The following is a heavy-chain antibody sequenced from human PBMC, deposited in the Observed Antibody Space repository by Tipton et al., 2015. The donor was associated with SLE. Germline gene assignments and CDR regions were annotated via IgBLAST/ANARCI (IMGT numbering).Heavy chain of an antibody. CDR3: ARTLSAPPSHYAFDI. Sequence: GLVKPSETLSLTCTVSGGSISSYYWSWIRQPPGRGLEWIGYIYYSGSTNYNPSLKSRVTISVDTSKDQFSLKLSSVTAADTAVYYCARTLSAPPSHYAFDIWGQGTMVTVSS. V-gene: IGHV4-59*01. CDR1: GGSISSYY. D-gene: IGHD2/OR15-2a*01. CDR2: IYYSGST. J-gene: IGHJ3*02.